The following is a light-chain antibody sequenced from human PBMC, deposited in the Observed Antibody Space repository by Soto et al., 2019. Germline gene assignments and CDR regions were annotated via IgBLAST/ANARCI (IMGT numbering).Light chain of an antibody. CDR1: QSISSY. Sequence: DIQMTQSPSSLSASVGDRVTITCRASQSISSYLNWYQQKPGKAPKLLIYAASSLQSGVQSRFSGSGSGTDFTLTISSLQPEDFATYYCQQSYITPETFGPGTKVDIK. J-gene: IGKJ3*01. CDR3: QQSYITPET. V-gene: IGKV1-39*01. CDR2: AAS.